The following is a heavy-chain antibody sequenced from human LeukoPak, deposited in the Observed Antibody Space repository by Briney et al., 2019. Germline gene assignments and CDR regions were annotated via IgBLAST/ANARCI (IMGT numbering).Heavy chain of an antibody. V-gene: IGHV1-69*04. J-gene: IGHJ4*02. CDR1: GCTFSSYA. Sequence: SVKVSCKASGCTFSSYAINWVRQAPGQGLEWMGRIIRGRGNSNYAQKFQGRVRITADKSTRTTYMELSSLRSEDTAVYYCASARQRHCTNGVCPSLTDSWGQGTLVSVSS. CDR3: ASARQRHCTNGVCPSLTDS. D-gene: IGHD2-8*01. CDR2: IIRGRGNS.